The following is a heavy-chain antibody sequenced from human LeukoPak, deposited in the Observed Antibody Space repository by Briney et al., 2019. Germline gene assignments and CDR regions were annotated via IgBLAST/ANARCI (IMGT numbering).Heavy chain of an antibody. V-gene: IGHV1-18*01. CDR1: GYTFTSYG. D-gene: IGHD3-22*01. CDR3: ARPIKAYYYDSSGYYGY. Sequence: VASVKVSCKASGYTFTSYGISWERQAPGQGLEWMGWISAYNGNTNYAQKLQGRVTMTTDTSTSTAYMELRSLRSDDTAVYYCARPIKAYYYDSSGYYGYWGQGTLVTVSS. J-gene: IGHJ4*02. CDR2: ISAYNGNT.